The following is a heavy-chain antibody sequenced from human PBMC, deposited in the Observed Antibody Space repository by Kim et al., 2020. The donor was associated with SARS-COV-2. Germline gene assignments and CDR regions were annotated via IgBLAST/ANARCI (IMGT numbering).Heavy chain of an antibody. CDR2: ISSSSSYI. D-gene: IGHD2-21*02. Sequence: GGSLRLSCAASGFTFSSYSMNWVRQAPGKGLEWVSSISSSSSYIYYADSVKGRFTISRDNAKNSLYLQMNSLRAEDTAVYYCARAKAYCGGDCSSPLQFDYWGQGTLVTVSS. J-gene: IGHJ4*02. V-gene: IGHV3-21*01. CDR1: GFTFSSYS. CDR3: ARAKAYCGGDCSSPLQFDY.